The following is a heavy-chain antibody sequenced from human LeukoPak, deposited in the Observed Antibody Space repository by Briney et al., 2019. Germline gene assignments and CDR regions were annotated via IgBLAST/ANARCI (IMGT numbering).Heavy chain of an antibody. V-gene: IGHV4-34*01. CDR1: GGSFSGYY. CDR2: INHSGST. CDR3: ASFPMGTRRDY. D-gene: IGHD3-10*01. Sequence: SETLSLTCAVYGGSFSGYYWSWIRQPPGKGLEWIGEINHSGSTNYNPSLKSRVTISVDTSKNQFSLKLSSVTAADTAVYYCASFPMGTRRDYWGQGTLVTVSS. J-gene: IGHJ4*02.